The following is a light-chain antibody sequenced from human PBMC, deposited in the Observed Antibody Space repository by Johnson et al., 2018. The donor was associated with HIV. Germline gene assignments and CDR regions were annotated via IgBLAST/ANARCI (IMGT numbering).Light chain of an antibody. CDR1: SSDIGNNY. V-gene: IGLV1-51*01. J-gene: IGLJ1*01. CDR3: ETWDSSLSGG. CDR2: DND. Sequence: QSVLTQSPSLSAAPGQKVTISCSGSSSDIGNNYVSWYQHLPGTAPKLLIYDNDKRPSGIPDRFSGSKSGTSATLGIAGLQTGDEADYYCETWDSSLSGGFGTGTKVTVL.